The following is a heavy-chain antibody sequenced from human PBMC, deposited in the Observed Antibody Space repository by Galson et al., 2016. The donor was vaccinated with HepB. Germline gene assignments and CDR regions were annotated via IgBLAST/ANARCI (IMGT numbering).Heavy chain of an antibody. D-gene: IGHD2-2*01. V-gene: IGHV3-13*01. CDR2: IGTAGDT. CDR1: GFTFSSYD. Sequence: SLRLSCAASGFTFSSYDMHWVRQATGKGLEWVSAIGTAGDTYYQGSVKGRFTISRENAENSLDLQMNSLRAGDTAVYYCERGGCSSTSCPYYHHYGMDVWGQGTTVTVSS. CDR3: ERGGCSSTSCPYYHHYGMDV. J-gene: IGHJ6*02.